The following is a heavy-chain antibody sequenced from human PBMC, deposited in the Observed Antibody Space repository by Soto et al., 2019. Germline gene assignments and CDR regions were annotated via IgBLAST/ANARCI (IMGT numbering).Heavy chain of an antibody. D-gene: IGHD6-19*01. Sequence: ASMKVSCKASGGTFSSYAISWVRQAPGQGLEWMGGIIPIFGTANYARKFQGRVTITADESTSTAYMELSSLRSEDTAVYYCALGEGGIAVAGSFDYWGQGTLVTVSS. CDR2: IIPIFGTA. CDR3: ALGEGGIAVAGSFDY. V-gene: IGHV1-69*13. CDR1: GGTFSSYA. J-gene: IGHJ4*02.